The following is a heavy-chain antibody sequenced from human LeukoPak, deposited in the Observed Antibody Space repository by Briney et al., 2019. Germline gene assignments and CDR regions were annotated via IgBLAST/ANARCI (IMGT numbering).Heavy chain of an antibody. CDR3: AELGITMIGGA. CDR1: GFTFIKYS. V-gene: IGHV3-48*03. J-gene: IGHJ6*04. D-gene: IGHD3-10*02. CDR2: ISSSGSTI. Sequence: GGSLRLSCAASGFTFIKYSMTWVRQAPGKGLEWVSYISSSGSTIYYADSVKGRFTISRDNAKNSLYLQMNSLRAEDTAVYYCAELGITMIGGAWGKGTTVTISS.